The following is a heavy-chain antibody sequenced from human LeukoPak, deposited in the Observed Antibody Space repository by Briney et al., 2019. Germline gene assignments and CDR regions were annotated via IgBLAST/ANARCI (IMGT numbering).Heavy chain of an antibody. D-gene: IGHD3-3*01. CDR1: GLTFSNAW. CDR3: ATDRGWRTSGYYLYYFEY. J-gene: IGHJ4*02. CDR2: IKHDGSEK. Sequence: GGSLRLSCAVSGLTFSNAWMNWVRQAPGKGLEWVASIKHDGSEKYYVDSVRGRFTISRDNTKNLLYLQMSSLRAEDTAVYYCATDRGWRTSGYYLYYFEYWGQGTLVTFSS. V-gene: IGHV3-7*01.